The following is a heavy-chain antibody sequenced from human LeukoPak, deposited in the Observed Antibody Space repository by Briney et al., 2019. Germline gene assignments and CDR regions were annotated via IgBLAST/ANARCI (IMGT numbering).Heavy chain of an antibody. J-gene: IGHJ6*03. D-gene: IGHD2-15*01. CDR2: INWNGGST. Sequence: GGSLRLSCAAPGFTFDDYGMSWVRHAPGKGLEWVSGINWNGGSTGYADSVKGRFTISRDNAKNSLYLQMNSLRAEDTALYYCARDQTWWSGLVVVYYYYMDVWGKGTTVTVSS. CDR1: GFTFDDYG. CDR3: ARDQTWWSGLVVVYYYYMDV. V-gene: IGHV3-20*04.